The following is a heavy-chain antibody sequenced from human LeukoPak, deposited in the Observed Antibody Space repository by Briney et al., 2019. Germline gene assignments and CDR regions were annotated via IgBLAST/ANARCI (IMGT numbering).Heavy chain of an antibody. CDR3: ARDGYSSGWSFDY. Sequence: GGSLRLSCAASGFTFSSYAINWVRQAPGKGLEWVSAISGSGGSTYYADSVKGRFTISRDNSKNTLYLQMNSLRAEDTAVYYCARDGYSSGWSFDYWGQGTLVTVSS. CDR1: GFTFSSYA. CDR2: ISGSGGST. D-gene: IGHD6-19*01. J-gene: IGHJ4*02. V-gene: IGHV3-23*01.